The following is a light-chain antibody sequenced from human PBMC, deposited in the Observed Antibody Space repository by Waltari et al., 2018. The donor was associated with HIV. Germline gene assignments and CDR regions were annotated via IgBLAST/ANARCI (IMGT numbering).Light chain of an antibody. J-gene: IGLJ3*02. CDR1: SSDVGSYNL. Sequence: QSALTQPAPVSGSPGQSITISCTGTSSDVGSYNLVSWYQQHPGKAPKLMIYEGSKRPSGVSNRFSASKSGNTASLTISGLQAEDEADYYCCSYAGSSTSWVFGVGTKLTVL. CDR3: CSYAGSSTSWV. CDR2: EGS. V-gene: IGLV2-23*01.